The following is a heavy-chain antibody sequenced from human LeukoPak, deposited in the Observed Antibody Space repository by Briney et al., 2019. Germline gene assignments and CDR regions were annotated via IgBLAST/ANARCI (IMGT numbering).Heavy chain of an antibody. Sequence: SETLSLTCTVSGGSISGLYWSWIRQPPGKGLEWIGFIYYSGTTYYNPSLKSRVTIVIDTSSNQFSLRVRSVTAADTAVYYCARRGDYDAFDIWGQGTLVTVSS. CDR1: GGSISGLY. CDR3: ARRGDYDAFDI. D-gene: IGHD4-11*01. CDR2: IYYSGTT. V-gene: IGHV4-59*08. J-gene: IGHJ3*02.